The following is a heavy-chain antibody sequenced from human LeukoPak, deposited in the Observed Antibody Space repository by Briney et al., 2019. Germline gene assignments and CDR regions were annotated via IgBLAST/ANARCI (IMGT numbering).Heavy chain of an antibody. D-gene: IGHD2-15*01. V-gene: IGHV3-21*06. Sequence: GGSLRLSCAASGFSFSTYAMSWVRQAPGKGLEWVSSISGSGRSTYYADSVKGRFTISRDNTKNSLCLQMDSLRAEDTAVYYCARDPDCSGGRCSERGLDYWGQGTLVTVSS. CDR2: ISGSGRST. CDR3: ARDPDCSGGRCSERGLDY. CDR1: GFSFSTYA. J-gene: IGHJ4*02.